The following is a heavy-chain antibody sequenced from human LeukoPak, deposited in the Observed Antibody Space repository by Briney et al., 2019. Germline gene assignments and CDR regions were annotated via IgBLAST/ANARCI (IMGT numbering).Heavy chain of an antibody. V-gene: IGHV3-21*01. J-gene: IGHJ4*02. CDR3: ARHQQLAYYFDY. CDR1: GFTFSSYS. Sequence: GESLRLSCAASGFTFSSYSMNWVYQAPGKGLEWVSSISSSSSYIYYADSVKGRFTISGDNAKNSLYLQMNSLRAEDTAVYYCARHQQLAYYFDYWGQGTLVTVSS. CDR2: ISSSSSYI. D-gene: IGHD6-13*01.